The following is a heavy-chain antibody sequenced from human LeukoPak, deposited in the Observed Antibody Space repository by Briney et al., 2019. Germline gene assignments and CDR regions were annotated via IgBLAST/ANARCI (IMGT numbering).Heavy chain of an antibody. V-gene: IGHV3-30*04. CDR2: ISYDGSNK. D-gene: IGHD1-7*01. J-gene: IGHJ4*02. Sequence: GGSLRLSCAASGFTFSSYAMHWVRQAPGKGLEWVAVISYDGSNKYYADSVKGRFTISRDNSKNTLYLQMNSLRAEDTAVYYCAKDRGGGITGTPFDYWGQGTLVTVSS. CDR3: AKDRGGGITGTPFDY. CDR1: GFTFSSYA.